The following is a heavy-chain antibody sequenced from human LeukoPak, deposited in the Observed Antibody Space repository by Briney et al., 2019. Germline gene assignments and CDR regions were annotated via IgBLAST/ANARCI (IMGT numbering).Heavy chain of an antibody. CDR3: ARAHSAARYYFDY. CDR1: GFTVSSNY. J-gene: IGHJ4*02. D-gene: IGHD4-17*01. V-gene: IGHV3-53*01. CDR2: IYSGGST. Sequence: PGGSLRLSCAASGFTVSSNYMSWVRQAPGKGLEWVSVIYSGGSTYYADSVKGRFTISRDNSKNTLYLQMNSLRAEDTAVYYCARAHSAARYYFDYWGQGTLVTVSS.